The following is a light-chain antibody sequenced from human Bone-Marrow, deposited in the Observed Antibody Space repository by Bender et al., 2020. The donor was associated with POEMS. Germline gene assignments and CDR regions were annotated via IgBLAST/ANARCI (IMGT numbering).Light chain of an antibody. CDR2: DVT. J-gene: IGLJ1*01. Sequence: QSALTQPASVSGSPGQSITISCTGTSSDVGAYNYVSWHQQHPGKAPKVMIYDVTNRPSGVSNRFSGSKSGNTASLTISGLQAEDEADYFCSSYTRSSTYVFGTGTKVTVL. CDR3: SSYTRSSTYV. V-gene: IGLV2-14*01. CDR1: SSDVGAYNY.